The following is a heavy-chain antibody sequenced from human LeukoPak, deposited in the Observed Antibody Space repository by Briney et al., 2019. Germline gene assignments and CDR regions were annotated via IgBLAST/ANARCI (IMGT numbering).Heavy chain of an antibody. CDR3: ARDPGGSYDY. D-gene: IGHD1-26*01. J-gene: IGHJ4*02. V-gene: IGHV4-39*07. CDR2: IYYSGRT. CDR1: GGSISGSDYY. Sequence: SETLSLTCTVSGGSISGSDYYWGWIRQPPGKGLEWIGIIYYSGRTFYNPSLKSRVAISVDTSKNQFFLNLISVTAADTAVYYCARDPGGSYDYWGQGTLVTVSS.